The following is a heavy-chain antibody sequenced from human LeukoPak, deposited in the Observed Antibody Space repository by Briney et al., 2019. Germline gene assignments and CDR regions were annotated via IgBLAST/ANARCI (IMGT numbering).Heavy chain of an antibody. V-gene: IGHV4-39*01. Sequence: SETLSLTCTVSGGSISSSSSYWGWIRQPPGKGPEWIGSVHYGGSTFNHPSLKSRVNITVDTSKNQFSLRLSCVSAADTAVYYCARPSVRWLQTTLFDYWGQGTLVTVSS. CDR1: GGSISSSSSY. CDR3: ARPSVRWLQTTLFDY. J-gene: IGHJ4*02. CDR2: VHYGGST. D-gene: IGHD5-24*01.